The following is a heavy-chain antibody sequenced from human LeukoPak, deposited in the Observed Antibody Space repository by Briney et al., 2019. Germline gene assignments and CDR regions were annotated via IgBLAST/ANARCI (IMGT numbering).Heavy chain of an antibody. J-gene: IGHJ4*02. CDR2: IIPILGIA. Sequence: SVKVSCKASGCTFISYAISWVRQAPGQGLEWMGMIIPILGIANYAQKFQGRVTITADKSTSTAYMELSSLRSEDTAVYYCARENNRGTTGTDIASWGQGTLVTVSS. V-gene: IGHV1-69*04. CDR1: GCTFISYA. CDR3: ARENNRGTTGTDIAS. D-gene: IGHD1-1*01.